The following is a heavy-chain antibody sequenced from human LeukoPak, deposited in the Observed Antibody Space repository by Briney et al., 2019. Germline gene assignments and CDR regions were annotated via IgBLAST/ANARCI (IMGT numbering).Heavy chain of an antibody. CDR1: GYTLTELS. V-gene: IGHV1-8*03. CDR3: ARGLRNDYVWGGPLGS. CDR2: MNPNSGNT. D-gene: IGHD3-16*01. Sequence: ASVKVSCKVSGYTLTELSMHWVRQAPGKGLEWMGWMNPNSGNTGYAQKFQGRVTITRNTSISTAYMELSSLRSEDTAVYYCARGLRNDYVWGGPLGSWGQGTLVTVSS. J-gene: IGHJ4*02.